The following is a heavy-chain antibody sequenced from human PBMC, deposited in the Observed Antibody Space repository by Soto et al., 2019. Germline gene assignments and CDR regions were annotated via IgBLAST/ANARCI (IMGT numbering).Heavy chain of an antibody. Sequence: SETLSLTWTVSGGSISSYYWSWIRQPPGKGLEWIGYIYYSGYTNYNPSLKGRVTISVDTSKNQFSLKLSSVTAADTAVYYCARVSSSWSRFDYWGQGTLVTVSS. D-gene: IGHD6-13*01. J-gene: IGHJ4*02. CDR1: GGSISSYY. V-gene: IGHV4-59*12. CDR3: ARVSSSWSRFDY. CDR2: IYYSGYT.